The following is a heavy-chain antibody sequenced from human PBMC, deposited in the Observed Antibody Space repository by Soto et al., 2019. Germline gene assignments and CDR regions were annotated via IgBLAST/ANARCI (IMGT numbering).Heavy chain of an antibody. V-gene: IGHV1-24*01. CDR3: ATHARYDSSGYYYLGAFDI. J-gene: IGHJ3*02. D-gene: IGHD3-22*01. Sequence: ASVKVSCKVSGYTLTELSMHWVRQAPGKGLEWMGGFDPEDGETIYAQKFQGRVTMTEDTSTDTAYMELSSLRSEGTAVYYCATHARYDSSGYYYLGAFDIWGQGTMVTVSS. CDR1: GYTLTELS. CDR2: FDPEDGET.